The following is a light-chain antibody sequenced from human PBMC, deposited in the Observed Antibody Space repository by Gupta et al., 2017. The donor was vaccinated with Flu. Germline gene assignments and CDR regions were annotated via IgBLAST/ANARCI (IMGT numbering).Light chain of an antibody. CDR1: SSNVGIND. CDR3: AVWDDRLKGL. J-gene: IGLJ3*02. CDR2: DNT. V-gene: IGLV1-44*01. Sequence: QSALTQPPSVSAPPGQRVTISCSGSSSNVGINDVFWYQQLPGAAPKLLIFDNTQRPSGVPDRFSGSKSGASASLDISGLQPEDEADYYCAVWDDRLKGLFGGGTKLTVL.